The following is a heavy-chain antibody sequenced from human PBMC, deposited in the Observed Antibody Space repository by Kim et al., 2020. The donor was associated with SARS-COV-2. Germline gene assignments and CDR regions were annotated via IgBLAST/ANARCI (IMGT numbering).Heavy chain of an antibody. CDR3: ARVGGGCTTTSCYPFDS. CDR1: GYSFSTHW. V-gene: IGHV5-51*01. J-gene: IGHJ4*02. D-gene: IGHD2-2*01. CDR2: IYPDDSDT. Sequence: GESLKISCQASGYSFSTHWIGWVRQMSGKGLEWMGIIYPDDSDTMYSPSLQDQVTISADKSINTVYLQWRSLKASDTAMYYCARVGGGCTTTSCYPFDSWGQGTLVTVPT.